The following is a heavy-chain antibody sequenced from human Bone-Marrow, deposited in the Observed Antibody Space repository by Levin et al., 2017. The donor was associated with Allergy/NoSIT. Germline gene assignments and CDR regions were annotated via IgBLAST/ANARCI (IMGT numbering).Heavy chain of an antibody. D-gene: IGHD3-3*01. CDR2: IHSGDIT. J-gene: IGHJ6*02. V-gene: IGHV3-66*01. Sequence: GASVKVSCAASGFTVSGADMSWLRQAPGKGLEWVSVIHSGDITYYADSVKGRFTISRDNAKNTLSLQMNSLRAEDTAVYYCASRSVRFLGTPPSGFAWGYDGWGQGTTVTVSS. CDR1: GFTVSGAD. CDR3: ASRSVRFLGTPPSGFAWGYDG.